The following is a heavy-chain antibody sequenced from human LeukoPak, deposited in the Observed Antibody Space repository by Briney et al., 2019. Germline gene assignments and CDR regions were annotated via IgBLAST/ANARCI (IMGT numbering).Heavy chain of an antibody. CDR1: GFTFSSYN. Sequence: GGSLRLSCAASGFTFSSYNMDWVRQAPGKGLEWVSFIDSSSRYIYQADSVKGRFTISRDNAKSSVFLQMNSLRAEDTAVYYCARVGGHCTSTSCPPPDYWGQGTLVTVPS. CDR2: IDSSSRYI. V-gene: IGHV3-21*01. J-gene: IGHJ4*02. D-gene: IGHD2-2*01. CDR3: ARVGGHCTSTSCPPPDY.